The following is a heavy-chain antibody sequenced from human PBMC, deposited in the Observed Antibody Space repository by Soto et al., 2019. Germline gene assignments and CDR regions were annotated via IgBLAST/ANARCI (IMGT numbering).Heavy chain of an antibody. CDR3: AREYYYDSSGYYYMGYYYGMDV. CDR1: GGSISSSSYY. D-gene: IGHD3-22*01. Sequence: QLQLQESGPGLVKPSETLSLTCTVSGGSISSSSYYWGWIRQPPGKGLEWIGSIYYSGSTYYNPSLKSRVTISVDTSKNQFSLKLSSVTAADTAVYYCAREYYYDSSGYYYMGYYYGMDVWGQGTTVTVSS. J-gene: IGHJ6*02. CDR2: IYYSGST. V-gene: IGHV4-39*02.